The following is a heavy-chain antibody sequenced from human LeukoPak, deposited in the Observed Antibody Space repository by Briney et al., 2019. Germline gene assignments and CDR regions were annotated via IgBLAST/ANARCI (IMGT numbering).Heavy chain of an antibody. V-gene: IGHV4-34*01. Sequence: SETLSLTCAVYGGSFSGYYWSWIRQPPGKGLEWIGEINHSGSTNYNPSLKSRVTISVDTSKNQFSLKLSSVTAADTAVYYCARVSDRGGYNFRTNDAFDIWGQGTMVTVSS. J-gene: IGHJ3*02. CDR3: ARVSDRGGYNFRTNDAFDI. D-gene: IGHD5-24*01. CDR1: GGSFSGYY. CDR2: INHSGST.